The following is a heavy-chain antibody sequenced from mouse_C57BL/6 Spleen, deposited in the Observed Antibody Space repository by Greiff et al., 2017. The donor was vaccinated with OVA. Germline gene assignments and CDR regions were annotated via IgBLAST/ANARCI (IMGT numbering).Heavy chain of an antibody. CDR3: AREGEYFDV. CDR1: GFTFSDYG. Sequence: EVHLVESGGGLVKPGGSLKLSCAASGFTFSDYGMHWVRQAPEKGLEWVAYISSGSSTIYYADTVKGRFTISRDNAKNTLFLQMTSLRSEDTAMYYCAREGEYFDVWGTGTTVTVSS. V-gene: IGHV5-17*01. CDR2: ISSGSSTI. J-gene: IGHJ1*03.